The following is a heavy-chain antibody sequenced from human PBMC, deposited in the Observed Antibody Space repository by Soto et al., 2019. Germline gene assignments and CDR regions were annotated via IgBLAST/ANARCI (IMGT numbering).Heavy chain of an antibody. CDR1: GFTFSNYA. CDR3: AKEVPGGGDCSWVDY. V-gene: IGHV3-23*01. D-gene: IGHD2-21*02. CDR2: ISGSGGNT. Sequence: GGSLRLSCAASGFTFSNYAMAWVRQAPGKGLEWVSTISGSGGNTYYADSMKGRFTVSRDNSKNTLYLLMNSLRAEDTAVYYCAKEVPGGGDCSWVDYWGQGTLVTVSS. J-gene: IGHJ4*02.